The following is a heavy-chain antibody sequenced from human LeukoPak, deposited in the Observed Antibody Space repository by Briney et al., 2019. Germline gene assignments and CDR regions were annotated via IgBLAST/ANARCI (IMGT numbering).Heavy chain of an antibody. CDR1: GFTFSNYG. CDR2: IGGSGGSS. D-gene: IGHD5-18*01. Sequence: PGGTLRLSCAASGFTFSNYGMSWVRQAPRKGLEWVSAIGGSGGSSYYADSVKGLFTISRDNSKNTLYLQMNSLRAEDTAVYYCAREDTFAPFSYWGQGTLVTVSS. V-gene: IGHV3-23*01. CDR3: AREDTFAPFSY. J-gene: IGHJ4*02.